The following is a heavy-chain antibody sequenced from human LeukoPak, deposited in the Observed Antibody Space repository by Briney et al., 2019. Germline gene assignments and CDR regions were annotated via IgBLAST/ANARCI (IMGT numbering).Heavy chain of an antibody. CDR1: GFTVSSNY. CDR2: IYSGGTT. CDR3: ARGSSRAYDY. J-gene: IGHJ4*02. Sequence: GGSLRLSCAASGFTVSSNYMSWVRQAPGKGLEWVSVIYSGGTTNHADSVKGRFTVSRDNSKNTLYLQMNSLRAEDTAVYFCARGSSRAYDYWGQGTLVTVSS. D-gene: IGHD2-2*01. V-gene: IGHV3-53*01.